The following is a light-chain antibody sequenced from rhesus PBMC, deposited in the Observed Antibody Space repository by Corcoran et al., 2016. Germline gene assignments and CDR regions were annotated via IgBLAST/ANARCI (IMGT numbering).Light chain of an antibody. J-gene: IGKJ2*01. V-gene: IGKV3-42*03. CDR2: GAT. CDR1: QSVSSS. Sequence: EIVMTQSPATLSLSPGDRATLSCRASQSVSSSLAWYQQKPGQAPRLRIYGATSRATGIPDRFSGSGSGTEFTLTISSLEPEDFAVYDCQQFSNWPMYTFGQGTKVEIK. CDR3: QQFSNWPMYT.